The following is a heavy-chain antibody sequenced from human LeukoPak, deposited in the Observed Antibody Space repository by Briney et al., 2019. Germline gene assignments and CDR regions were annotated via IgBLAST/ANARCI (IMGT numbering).Heavy chain of an antibody. CDR3: VRDGGVSGYDLLDY. Sequence: GSLRLSCAASGFTVSSNYMSWVRQAPGKGLEWVAHINQDGSEEHYMDSVKARFTISRDNAKNSLSLQMNSLRAEDTAVYYCVRDGGVSGYDLLDYWGQGTLVTVSS. D-gene: IGHD5-12*01. V-gene: IGHV3-7*01. CDR1: GFTVSSNY. J-gene: IGHJ4*02. CDR2: INQDGSEE.